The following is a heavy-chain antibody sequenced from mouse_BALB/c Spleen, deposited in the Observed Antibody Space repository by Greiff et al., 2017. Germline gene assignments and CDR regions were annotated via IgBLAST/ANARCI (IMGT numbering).Heavy chain of an antibody. V-gene: IGHV3-2*02. CDR1: GYSITSDYA. CDR2: ISYSGST. D-gene: IGHD2-4*01. Sequence: EVKLVESGPGLVKPSQSLSLTCTVTGYSITSDYAWNWIRQFPGNKLEWMGYISYSGSTSYNPSLKSRISITRDTSKNQFFLQLNSVTTEDTATYYCARSSYDYHFDYWGQGTTLTVSS. J-gene: IGHJ2*01. CDR3: ARSSYDYHFDY.